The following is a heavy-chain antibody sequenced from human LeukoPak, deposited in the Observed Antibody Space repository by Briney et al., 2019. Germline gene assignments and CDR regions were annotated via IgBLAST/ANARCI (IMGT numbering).Heavy chain of an antibody. CDR2: INHNGST. D-gene: IGHD3-3*01. V-gene: IGHV4-34*01. CDR3: ARGSLVYDFWSVYYAMNAFDI. Sequence: SETLSLTCAVYGGSFSGYDWSWLRRPPGKGLEWVGEINHNGSTNYNPSLKSRVTISVDTSNSQLSLKLISVTAADTAVYYCARGSLVYDFWSVYYAMNAFDIWGQGTMVTVSS. J-gene: IGHJ3*02. CDR1: GGSFSGYD.